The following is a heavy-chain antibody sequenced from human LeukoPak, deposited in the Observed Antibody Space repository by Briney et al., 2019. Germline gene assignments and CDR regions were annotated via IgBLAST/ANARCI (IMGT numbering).Heavy chain of an antibody. CDR1: GYTFTSYG. J-gene: IGHJ6*02. CDR2: ISAYNGNT. V-gene: IGHV1-18*01. Sequence: AASVTVSCKASGYTFTSYGISWVRQATGQGLEWMGWISAYNGNTNYAQKLQGRVTMTTDTSTSTAYMELRSLRSDDTAVYYCARVNYYYYGMDVWGQGTTVTVSS. CDR3: ARVNYYYYGMDV.